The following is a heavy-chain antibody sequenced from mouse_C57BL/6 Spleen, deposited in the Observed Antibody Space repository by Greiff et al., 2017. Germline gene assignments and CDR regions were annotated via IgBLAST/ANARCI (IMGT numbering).Heavy chain of an antibody. V-gene: IGHV1-72*01. CDR2: IDPKSGGT. CDR3: ARWCYGSSYGFAY. D-gene: IGHD1-1*01. J-gene: IGHJ3*01. CDR1: GYTFTSYW. Sequence: QVQLQQPGAELVKPGASVKLSCKASGYTFTSYWMHWVKQRPGRGLEWIGRIDPKSGGTKYNEKFKSKATLTADKPSSTAYMQLSSLTSEDSAVXYCARWCYGSSYGFAYWGQGTLVTVSA.